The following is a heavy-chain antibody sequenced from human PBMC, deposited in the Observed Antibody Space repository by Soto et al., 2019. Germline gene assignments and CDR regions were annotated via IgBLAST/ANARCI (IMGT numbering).Heavy chain of an antibody. CDR2: ISGYNGNT. D-gene: IGHD3-9*01. V-gene: IGHV1-18*01. Sequence: QVQLVQSGAEVTRPGASVKVSCKASGYIFTNYGISWVRQAPGQGLEWMGWISGYNGNTNYAQKFQVRVTMTTDTSTTTAYMELRSLQSDDRAVFYCARGRYSSGGLDVWGQGTTVTVSS. CDR1: GYIFTNYG. CDR3: ARGRYSSGGLDV. J-gene: IGHJ6*02.